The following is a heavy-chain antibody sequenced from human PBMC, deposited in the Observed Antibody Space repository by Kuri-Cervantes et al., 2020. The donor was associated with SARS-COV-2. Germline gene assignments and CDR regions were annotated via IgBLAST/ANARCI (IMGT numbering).Heavy chain of an antibody. Sequence: ESLKISCEASGVTGSNFEMNWVRQAPGKGLEWIGYIYYSGSTNYNPSLKSRVTISVDTSKNQFSLKLSSVTAADTAVYYCARGGRITIFGVVIKGRYYYGMDVWGQGTTVTVSS. V-gene: IGHV4-59*02. CDR3: ARGGRITIFGVVIKGRYYYGMDV. J-gene: IGHJ6*02. CDR1: GVTGSNFE. CDR2: IYYSGST. D-gene: IGHD3-3*01.